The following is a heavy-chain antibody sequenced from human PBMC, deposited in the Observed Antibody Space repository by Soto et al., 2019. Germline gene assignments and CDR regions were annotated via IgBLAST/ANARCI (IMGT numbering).Heavy chain of an antibody. CDR3: ASWREVYYYFHX. V-gene: IGHV3-23*05. Sequence: PGGSLKLSCSVSGFPLSNYAMTWVRHSPRKGLELVASDNNRDYRTFYEDSVEGRFTISRDNRKNMLYLQLTSLTVDDTGVYYCASWREVYYYFHXWGQGALFTVSX. CDR1: GFPLSNYA. CDR2: DNNRDYRT. J-gene: IGHJ4*02. D-gene: IGHD1-20*01.